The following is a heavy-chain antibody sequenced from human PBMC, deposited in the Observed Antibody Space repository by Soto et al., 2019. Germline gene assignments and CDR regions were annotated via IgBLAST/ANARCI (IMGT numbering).Heavy chain of an antibody. D-gene: IGHD6-6*01. Sequence: ASVKVSCKASGYTFTGYYMHWVRQAPGQGLEWMGWINPNSGGTNYAQKFQGWVTMTSDTSISTAYMELSRLRSDDTAVYYCARDRYSSSSAVYYYYYMDVWGKGTTVTVSS. CDR3: ARDRYSSSSAVYYYYYMDV. CDR2: INPNSGGT. CDR1: GYTFTGYY. J-gene: IGHJ6*03. V-gene: IGHV1-2*04.